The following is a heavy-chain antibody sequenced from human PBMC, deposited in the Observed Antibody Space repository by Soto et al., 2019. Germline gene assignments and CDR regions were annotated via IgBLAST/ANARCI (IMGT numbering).Heavy chain of an antibody. D-gene: IGHD5-12*01. J-gene: IGHJ4*02. V-gene: IGHV5-51*01. CDR1: GYSFTYYW. CDR2: IYPGDSDT. CDR3: ARHRRDGYNRFDY. Sequence: LGESLKISCKASGYSFTYYWIGWVRQMPGKALEWMGIIYPGDSDTTYSPSFQGQVTISADKSISTAYLHWSSLKTSDTAMYYCARHRRDGYNRFDYWGQGXLVTVPS.